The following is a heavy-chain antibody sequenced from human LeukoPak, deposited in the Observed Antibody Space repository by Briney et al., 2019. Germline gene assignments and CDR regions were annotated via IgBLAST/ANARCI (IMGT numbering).Heavy chain of an antibody. J-gene: IGHJ3*02. CDR2: ISSGGII. CDR1: GFAFSSYE. D-gene: IGHD3-10*01. V-gene: IGHV3-48*03. CDR3: GAGRQFVGAFDI. Sequence: GGSLRLSCAASGFAFSSYELYWVRQAPGKGLEWVSYISSGGIIKYADSVKGQFTISRDDAKKSLYLQMNSLRAEDTAIYYCGAGRQFVGAFDIWGQGTPVTASS.